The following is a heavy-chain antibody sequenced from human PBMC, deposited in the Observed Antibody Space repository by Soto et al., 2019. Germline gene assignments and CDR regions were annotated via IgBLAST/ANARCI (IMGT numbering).Heavy chain of an antibody. V-gene: IGHV6-1*01. CDR3: ARDLSLAFHQ. Sequence: PSQTLSLTCAISGDSVSGNSGAWNWIRQSPSRGLEWLGRTYYRSKWYNDYPVSVKSRITINPDTSKNQFSLHLNSVTPEDTAVYYCARDLSLAFHQWGQGTLVTVSS. J-gene: IGHJ1*01. CDR1: GDSVSGNSGA. CDR2: TYYRSKWYN.